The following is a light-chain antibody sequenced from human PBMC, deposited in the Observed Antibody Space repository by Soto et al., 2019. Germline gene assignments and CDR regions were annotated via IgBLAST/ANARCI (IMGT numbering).Light chain of an antibody. CDR1: SSDVGGYNY. CDR3: SSYTSSSTSWV. J-gene: IGLJ3*02. CDR2: YVS. V-gene: IGLV2-14*01. Sequence: QSALTQPASVSGSPGQSITISCTGTSSDVGGYNYVSWYQQHPGKAPKLMIYYVSNRPSGVSNRFSGSKSGNTASLTISGLQAEDEADYYCSSYTSSSTSWVFGGGTKLTVL.